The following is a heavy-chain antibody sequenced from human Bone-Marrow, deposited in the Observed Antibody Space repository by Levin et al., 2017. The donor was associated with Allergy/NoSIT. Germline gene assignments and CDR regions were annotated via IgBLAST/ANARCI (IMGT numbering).Heavy chain of an antibody. V-gene: IGHV3-23*01. Sequence: HPGESLKISCAASGFTFSTYAMSWVRQAPGKGLEWLSAISGSGGSTYYADSVKGRFTISRDNSKYTVYLQMNSLRAEDMALYYCAKRPERGFSPFDYWGQGTLVTVSS. J-gene: IGHJ4*02. CDR2: ISGSGGST. CDR3: AKRPERGFSPFDY. CDR1: GFTFSTYA. D-gene: IGHD5-12*01.